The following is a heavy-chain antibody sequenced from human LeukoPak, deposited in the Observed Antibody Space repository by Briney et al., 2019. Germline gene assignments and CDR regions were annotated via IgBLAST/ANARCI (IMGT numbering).Heavy chain of an antibody. V-gene: IGHV4-39*01. CDR3: VRYSSALGWFDH. CDR2: VYYSGST. CDR1: GDSISNANYY. D-gene: IGHD3-22*01. J-gene: IGHJ5*02. Sequence: SETLSLTCTVSGDSISNANYYWAWIRQPPGKGLAWIGNVYYSGSTKYNPSLESRVTISVDTSKNQFSLRLTSVTAADTAVYYCVRYSSALGWFDHWGQGTLVTVSS.